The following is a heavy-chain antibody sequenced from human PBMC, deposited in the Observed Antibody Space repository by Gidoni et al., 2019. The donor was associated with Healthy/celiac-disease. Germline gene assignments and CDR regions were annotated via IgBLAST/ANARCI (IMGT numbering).Heavy chain of an antibody. D-gene: IGHD5-18*01. CDR3: ARVGYTYGYLNQGFDY. Sequence: EVQLVESGGGLVQPGGSLRLSCAASGFSFSSYSMNWVRQAPGKGLEWVSYISSRSSTIYYADSVKGRFTISRDNAKNSLYLQMNSLRVEDTAVYYCARVGYTYGYLNQGFDYWGQGTLVTVSS. V-gene: IGHV3-48*04. J-gene: IGHJ4*02. CDR2: ISSRSSTI. CDR1: GFSFSSYS.